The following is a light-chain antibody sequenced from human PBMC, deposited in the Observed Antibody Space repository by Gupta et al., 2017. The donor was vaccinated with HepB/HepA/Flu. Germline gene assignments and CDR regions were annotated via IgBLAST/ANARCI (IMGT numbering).Light chain of an antibody. Sequence: EIVMTQSPATLSVSPGERATLSCRASPSVSSNLAWYQQKPGQAPRLLIYGASTRATGIPARFSGSGSGTEFTLTISSLQSEDFAVYYCQQDNNWPLTFGGGTKVEIK. CDR2: GAS. CDR3: QQDNNWPLT. J-gene: IGKJ4*01. V-gene: IGKV3-15*01. CDR1: PSVSSN.